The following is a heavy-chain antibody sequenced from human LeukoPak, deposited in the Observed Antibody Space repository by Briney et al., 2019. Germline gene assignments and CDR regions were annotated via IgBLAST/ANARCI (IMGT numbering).Heavy chain of an antibody. V-gene: IGHV4-39*07. D-gene: IGHD2-21*02. CDR3: ARDRDIVVVTNYYYYMDV. CDR1: GVSISSSNSY. J-gene: IGHJ6*03. CDR2: IYYSGNT. Sequence: SETLSLTCTVSGVSISSSNSYWGWIRQPPGKGLEWIGSIYYSGNTYYNASLKSQVSISIDTSKNQFSLKLSSVTAADTAVYYCARDRDIVVVTNYYYYMDVWGKGTTVTVSS.